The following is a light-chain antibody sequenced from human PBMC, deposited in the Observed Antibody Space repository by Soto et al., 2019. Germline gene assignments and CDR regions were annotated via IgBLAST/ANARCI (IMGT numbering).Light chain of an antibody. CDR3: HSYNSFPLT. Sequence: DIQMAQSPSSLSASIGDRVTITCRASQGISEYLAWYQQRPGNAPNLLIYGASILQSGVPSSFSGSGSGTHFTLTISSLQPEDVATYYCHSYNSFPLTFGQGTRVEIK. CDR2: GAS. CDR1: QGISEY. V-gene: IGKV1-27*01. J-gene: IGKJ1*01.